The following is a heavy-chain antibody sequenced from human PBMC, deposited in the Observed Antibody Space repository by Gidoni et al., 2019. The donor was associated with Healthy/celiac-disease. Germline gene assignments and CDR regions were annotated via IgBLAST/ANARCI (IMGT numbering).Heavy chain of an antibody. CDR2: RKQDGSEK. J-gene: IGHJ4*02. CDR3: ARDPRVRDSSGYYYAGDNFFDY. V-gene: IGHV3-7*01. CDR1: GFTFSSYW. D-gene: IGHD3-22*01. Sequence: VQLVESGGGLVQPGGSLRLSCAASGFTFSSYWLSWVRQGPGKGLEWVANRKQDGSEKYYVDSVKGRFTISRDNAKNSLYLQMNSLRAEDTAVYYCARDPRVRDSSGYYYAGDNFFDYWGQGTLVTVSS.